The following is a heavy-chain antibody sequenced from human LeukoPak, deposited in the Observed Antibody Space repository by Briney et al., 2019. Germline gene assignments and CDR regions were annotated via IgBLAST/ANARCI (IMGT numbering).Heavy chain of an antibody. V-gene: IGHV4-59*08. D-gene: IGHD5-18*01. CDR1: GGSISSYY. CDR3: ARRPVDTAMAEGYYFDY. CDR2: IYYSGST. Sequence: SETLSLTCTVSGGSISSYYWSWIRQPPGKGLEWIGYIYYSGSTNYNPSLKSRVTISVDTSKNQFSLKLSSVTAADTAVYYCARRPVDTAMAEGYYFDYWGQGTLVTVSS. J-gene: IGHJ4*02.